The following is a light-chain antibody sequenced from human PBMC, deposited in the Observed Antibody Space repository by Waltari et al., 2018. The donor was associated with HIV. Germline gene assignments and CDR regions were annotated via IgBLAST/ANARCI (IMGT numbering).Light chain of an antibody. J-gene: IGLJ3*02. CDR2: RNN. CDR3: SAWDSSLGAWV. V-gene: IGLV10-54*01. Sequence: QAGLTQPPSVSKDLRQTATLTCTGNINNVGDQGAAWLQQHQGHPPKLLSSRNNNRPSGISERFSASRSGNTASLTITGLQPEDEADYYCSAWDSSLGAWVFGGGTKLTVL. CDR1: INNVGDQG.